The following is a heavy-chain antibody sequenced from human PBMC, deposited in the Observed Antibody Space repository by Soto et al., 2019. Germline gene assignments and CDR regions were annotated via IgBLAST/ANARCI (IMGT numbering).Heavy chain of an antibody. V-gene: IGHV3-48*01. J-gene: IGHJ5*02. D-gene: IGHD2-15*01. CDR2: ISSSSTI. CDR3: ARDQGGWYNWFDP. CDR1: GFTFSSYS. Sequence: EVQLVESGGGLVQPGGSLRLSCAASGFTFSSYSMNWVRQAPGKGLEWVSYISSSSTIYYADSVKGRFTISRDNAKNSLYLQMNSLRAEDTAVYYCARDQGGWYNWFDPWGQGTLVTVSS.